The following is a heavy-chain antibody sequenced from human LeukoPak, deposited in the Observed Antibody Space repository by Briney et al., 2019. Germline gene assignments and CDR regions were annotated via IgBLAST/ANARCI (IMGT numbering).Heavy chain of an antibody. CDR1: GFTFSGYA. J-gene: IGHJ1*01. V-gene: IGHV3-23*01. CDR2: ISGSGIST. D-gene: IGHD3-22*01. Sequence: GGSLRLSCAASGFTFSGYAMSWVRQAPGKGLEWVSVISGSGISTYNADSVKGRFTISRDNSKNTLYLQMNSLRAEDTAVYYCAKVDYYDSNTYRAQFFQHWGQGTLVTVSS. CDR3: AKVDYYDSNTYRAQFFQH.